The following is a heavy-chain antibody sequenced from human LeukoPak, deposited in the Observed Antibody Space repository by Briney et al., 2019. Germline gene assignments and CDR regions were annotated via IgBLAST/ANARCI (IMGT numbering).Heavy chain of an antibody. CDR3: TRGGEEPFDY. CDR2: INVEGTTT. J-gene: IGHJ4*02. D-gene: IGHD3-10*01. V-gene: IGHV3-74*01. Sequence: PGGSLRLSCAGSGFTFTRFWMHWVRQALGKGLVWVSRINVEGTTTTYADSVEGRFTISRDENTLYLQMNHLRVDDTAVYYCTRGGEEPFDYWDQGTLVTVSS. CDR1: GFTFTRFW.